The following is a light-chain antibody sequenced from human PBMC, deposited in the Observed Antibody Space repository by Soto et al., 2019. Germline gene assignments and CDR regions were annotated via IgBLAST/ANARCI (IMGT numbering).Light chain of an antibody. Sequence: QSVLTQPPSASGIPGQRVTISFSGSSSNIGSNYVYWYQQLPGTAPKLLIYRNNQRPSGVPDRFSGSKSGTSASLAISGLRSEDGADYYCAAWDDSLSGPVVFGGGTKVTVL. CDR3: AAWDDSLSGPVV. J-gene: IGLJ2*01. CDR2: RNN. CDR1: SSNIGSNY. V-gene: IGLV1-47*01.